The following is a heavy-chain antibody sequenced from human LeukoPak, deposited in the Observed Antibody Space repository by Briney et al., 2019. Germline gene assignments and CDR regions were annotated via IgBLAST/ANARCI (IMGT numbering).Heavy chain of an antibody. D-gene: IGHD4-17*01. CDR1: GFTFSSYA. Sequence: GGSLRLSCAASGFTFSSYAMNWVRQAPGKGLEWVSSISSSSSYIYYADSVKGRFTISRDNAKNSLYLQMNSLRAEDTAVYYCARDLAGDYGDYWGQGTLVTVSS. CDR2: ISSSSSYI. V-gene: IGHV3-21*01. J-gene: IGHJ4*02. CDR3: ARDLAGDYGDY.